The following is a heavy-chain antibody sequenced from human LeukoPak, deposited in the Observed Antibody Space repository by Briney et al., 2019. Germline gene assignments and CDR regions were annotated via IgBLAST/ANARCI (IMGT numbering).Heavy chain of an antibody. CDR1: GFTFSDHW. CDR3: ARDPPQWESPIDY. D-gene: IGHD1-26*01. Sequence: GGSLRLSCAASGFTFSDHWMNWIRQRPGKGLEWLANIKSDGSEKNYVGSVKGRFTISRDNAKNSVHLQMSSLRDEDTGIYYRARDPPQWESPIDYWGQGTLVTVSS. J-gene: IGHJ4*02. V-gene: IGHV3-7*01. CDR2: IKSDGSEK.